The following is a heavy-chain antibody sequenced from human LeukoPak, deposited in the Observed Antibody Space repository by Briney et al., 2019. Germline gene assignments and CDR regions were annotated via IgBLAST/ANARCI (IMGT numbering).Heavy chain of an antibody. CDR2: MYSSGST. V-gene: IGHV3-53*01. Sequence: GGSLRLSCAASGFIVSSNYMSWVRQAPGKGLEWVSLMYSSGSTYYTASVKGRFTISRDNSKNMVYLQMNSLRADDTAIYYCGKDGGQYSSGPEFDPRGQGALVTVSS. CDR1: GFIVSSNY. CDR3: GKDGGQYSSGPEFDP. J-gene: IGHJ5*02. D-gene: IGHD6-19*01.